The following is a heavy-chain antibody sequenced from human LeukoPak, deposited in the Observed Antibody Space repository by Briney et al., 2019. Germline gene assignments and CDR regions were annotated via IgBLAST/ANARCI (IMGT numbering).Heavy chain of an antibody. CDR1: GYTFTSYG. Sequence: GASVKVSCKASGYTFTSYGISWVRQAPGQGLEWMGWISAYNGNTNYAQKLQGRVTMTTDTSTSTAYMELRSLRSDDTAVYYCARAIPNWNWGRNYYYMDVWGKGTTVTVSS. V-gene: IGHV1-18*01. J-gene: IGHJ6*03. CDR3: ARAIPNWNWGRNYYYMDV. D-gene: IGHD1-7*01. CDR2: ISAYNGNT.